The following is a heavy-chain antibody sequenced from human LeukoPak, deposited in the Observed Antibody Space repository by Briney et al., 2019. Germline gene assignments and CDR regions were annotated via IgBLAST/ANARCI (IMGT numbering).Heavy chain of an antibody. D-gene: IGHD4-17*01. Sequence: GGSLRLSCAASGFTFSSYAMSWVCQAPGKGLEWVSAISGSGGSTYYADSVKGRFTISRDNSKNTLYLQMNSLRAEDTAVYYCAKVSDDYGDCFDYWGQATLVTVSS. V-gene: IGHV3-23*01. CDR1: GFTFSSYA. J-gene: IGHJ4*02. CDR2: ISGSGGST. CDR3: AKVSDDYGDCFDY.